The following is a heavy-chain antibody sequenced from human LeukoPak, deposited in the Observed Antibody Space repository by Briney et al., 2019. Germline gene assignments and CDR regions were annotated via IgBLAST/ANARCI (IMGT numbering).Heavy chain of an antibody. CDR3: ARVSGPGMNEYFHL. V-gene: IGHV3-74*01. CDR1: GFTFSEAW. D-gene: IGHD3-10*01. Sequence: GGSLRLSCAASGFTFSEAWMHWVRQAPGKGLEWVSRINNDGSTTRYADSVKGRSTISRDNAKNTLYLQMNSLRAEDTAVYYCARVSGPGMNEYFHLWGQGTLVTVSS. J-gene: IGHJ1*01. CDR2: INNDGSTT.